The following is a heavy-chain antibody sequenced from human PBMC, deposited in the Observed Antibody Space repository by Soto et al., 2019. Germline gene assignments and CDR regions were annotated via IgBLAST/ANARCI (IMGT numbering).Heavy chain of an antibody. J-gene: IGHJ6*02. CDR3: AREYSYGSRVAHYYYGMDV. Sequence: SETLSLTCAVYGGSFSGYYWSWIRQPPGKGLEWIGEINHSGSTNYNPSLKSRVTISVDTSKNQFSLKLSSVTAADTAVYYCAREYSYGSRVAHYYYGMDVWGQGTTVTVSS. CDR1: GGSFSGYY. CDR2: INHSGST. V-gene: IGHV4-34*01. D-gene: IGHD5-18*01.